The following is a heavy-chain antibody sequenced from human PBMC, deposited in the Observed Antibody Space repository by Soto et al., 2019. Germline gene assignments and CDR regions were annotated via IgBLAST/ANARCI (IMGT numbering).Heavy chain of an antibody. D-gene: IGHD1-1*01. V-gene: IGHV3-72*01. CDR3: ARSIPGRTSFDS. Sequence: EVHLVESGGGLVQPGGSLRLSCAGSGFSFSDYYIDWVHQAPGKGLEWVGRSRDKGNSYSTDYAASVKGRFTVSRDTSKNSLYLQMNSLKADDTALYYCARSIPGRTSFDSWGQGTLVTVSS. CDR2: SRDKGNSYST. CDR1: GFSFSDYY. J-gene: IGHJ4*02.